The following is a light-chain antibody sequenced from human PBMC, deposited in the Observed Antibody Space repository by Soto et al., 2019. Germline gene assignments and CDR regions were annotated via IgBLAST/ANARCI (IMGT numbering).Light chain of an antibody. CDR2: DAS. CDR3: QQRSNWPYLT. J-gene: IGKJ4*01. Sequence: EIVLTQSPDTLSLSPGERATLSCRASQSVSGYLGWYQQKPGQAPRLLIYDASNRAYGVPARFRGSGSGTNFTPTIASLEPDDFAVSYCQQRSNWPYLTFGGGTRV. CDR1: QSVSGY. V-gene: IGKV3-11*01.